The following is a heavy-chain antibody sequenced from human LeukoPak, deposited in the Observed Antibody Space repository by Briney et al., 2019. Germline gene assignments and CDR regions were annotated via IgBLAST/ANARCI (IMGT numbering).Heavy chain of an antibody. V-gene: IGHV4-59*08. Sequence: SETLSLTCTVSGGSIFSYYWSWIRQPSGKGLEWMRYIYYSGSTNYNPSLKSRVTISVDTSKNQFSLRVSSVTAADTAVYYCARHLNNCGDDCYIFDYWGQGTLVTVSS. CDR2: IYYSGST. D-gene: IGHD2-21*01. CDR1: GGSIFSYY. J-gene: IGHJ4*02. CDR3: ARHLNNCGDDCYIFDY.